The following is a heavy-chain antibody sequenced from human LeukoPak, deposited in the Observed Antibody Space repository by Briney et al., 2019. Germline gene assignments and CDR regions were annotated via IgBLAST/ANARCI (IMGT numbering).Heavy chain of an antibody. V-gene: IGHV1-18*01. CDR2: ISAYNDNT. CDR3: ARIVVVIITEPDTWYFDL. J-gene: IGHJ2*01. Sequence: ASVKVSCKASGYTFTNYGINWVRQAPGQGLEWMGWISAYNDNTNYAQKLQGRVTMTTDTSTSTAYMELRSLRSDDTAVYYCARIVVVIITEPDTWYFDLWGRGTLVTVSS. CDR1: GYTFTNYG. D-gene: IGHD3-22*01.